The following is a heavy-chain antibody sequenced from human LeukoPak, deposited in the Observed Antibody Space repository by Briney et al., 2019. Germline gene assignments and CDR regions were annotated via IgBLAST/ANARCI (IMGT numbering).Heavy chain of an antibody. D-gene: IGHD6-13*01. CDR2: ISAYDGGT. V-gene: IGHV1-18*01. J-gene: IGHJ6*02. CDR3: ARDPLTSTWSPYYFTMDV. Sequence: ASVKVSCKSSGYSFTSYAYNWLRQAPGQGLEGMGWISAYDGGTKYAQDLQGRVTMTTDTSTRTVYMEMTRLTSDDSAVYYCARDPLTSTWSPYYFTMDVWGQGTTVSVSS. CDR1: GYSFTSYA.